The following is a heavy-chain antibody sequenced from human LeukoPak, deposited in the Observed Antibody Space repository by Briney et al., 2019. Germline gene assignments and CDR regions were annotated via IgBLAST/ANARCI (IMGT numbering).Heavy chain of an antibody. Sequence: GRSLRLSCAASGFTFSNYAMPWVRQAPGKGLEWVAVISYDGSNKYYADSVKGRFTISRDNSKNTLYLQMNSLRAEDTAVYYCARDSSGYDAFDIWGQGTMVTVSS. V-gene: IGHV3-30-3*01. D-gene: IGHD1-26*01. CDR3: ARDSSGYDAFDI. CDR2: ISYDGSNK. CDR1: GFTFSNYA. J-gene: IGHJ3*02.